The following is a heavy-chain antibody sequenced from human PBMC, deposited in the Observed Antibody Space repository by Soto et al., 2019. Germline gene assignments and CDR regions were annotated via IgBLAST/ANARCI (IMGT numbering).Heavy chain of an antibody. CDR2: IDYSGST. CDR1: GGSISSGGYY. Sequence: QVQLQESCPGLVKPSQTLYLTCTVSGGSISSGGYYWSWIRQHPGKGLEWIGYIDYSGSTYYNPSLKSRFTISVDTSKNQFALKLSSVTAADTAVYYCARASTTIVVVAWGQGTLVTVSS. J-gene: IGHJ5*02. D-gene: IGHD3-22*01. V-gene: IGHV4-31*03. CDR3: ARASTTIVVVA.